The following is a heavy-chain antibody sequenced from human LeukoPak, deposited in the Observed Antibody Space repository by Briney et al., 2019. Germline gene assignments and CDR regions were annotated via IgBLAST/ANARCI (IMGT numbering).Heavy chain of an antibody. J-gene: IGHJ4*02. Sequence: GESLKISCKGSGYSFTNYWIGWVRQMPGKGLEWMGIIYPGDSDTRYSPSFQGQVTISADKSINTAYLQWSSLKTSDTAIYYCARSWVTGYGTVLDYWGQGTLVTVSS. CDR3: ARSWVTGYGTVLDY. CDR1: GYSFTNYW. D-gene: IGHD2-21*02. V-gene: IGHV5-51*01. CDR2: IYPGDSDT.